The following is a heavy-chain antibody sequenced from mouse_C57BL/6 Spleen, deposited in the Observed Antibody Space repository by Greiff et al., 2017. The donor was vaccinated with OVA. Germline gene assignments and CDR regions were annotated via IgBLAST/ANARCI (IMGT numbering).Heavy chain of an antibody. Sequence: VKLVESGPGLVQPSQSLSITCTVSGFSLTSYGVHWVRQSPGKGLEWLGVIWSGGSTDNNAAFISRMSISKDNSKSQVFFKMNSLQADDTAIYYCARDYDYGFDYWGQGTTLTVSS. CDR2: IWSGGST. CDR1: GFSLTSYG. J-gene: IGHJ2*01. V-gene: IGHV2-2*01. CDR3: ARDYDYGFDY. D-gene: IGHD2-4*01.